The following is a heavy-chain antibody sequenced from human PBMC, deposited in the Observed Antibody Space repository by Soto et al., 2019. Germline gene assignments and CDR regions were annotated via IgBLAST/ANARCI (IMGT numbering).Heavy chain of an antibody. CDR2: IYTSGST. D-gene: IGHD3-3*01. Sequence: QVQLQESGPGLVKPSETLSLTCTVSGGSISSYYWSWIRQPAGKGLEWIGRIYTSGSTNYNPSLKSRVTMSVDTSKNQVSLKLSSVTAADTAVYYCARANYDFWSGYYLETYYYGMDVWGQGTTVTVSS. CDR1: GGSISSYY. V-gene: IGHV4-4*07. J-gene: IGHJ6*02. CDR3: ARANYDFWSGYYLETYYYGMDV.